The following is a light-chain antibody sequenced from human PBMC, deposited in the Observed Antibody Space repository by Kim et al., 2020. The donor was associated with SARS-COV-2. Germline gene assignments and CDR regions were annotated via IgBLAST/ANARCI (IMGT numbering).Light chain of an antibody. J-gene: IGKJ5*01. V-gene: IGKV1-39*01. CDR3: QQSYSTPIT. CDR1: QSSSSY. Sequence: ASVGDRVTITCRASQSSSSYLNWYQQKPGKAPKLLIYGASSLQSGVPSRFSGSGSGTDFTLTISSLQPEDFATYYCQQSYSTPITFGQGTRLEIK. CDR2: GAS.